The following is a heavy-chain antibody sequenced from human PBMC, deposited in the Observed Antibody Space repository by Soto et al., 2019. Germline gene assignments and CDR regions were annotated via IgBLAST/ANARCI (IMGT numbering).Heavy chain of an antibody. CDR1: SGSISSSNW. CDR2: IYHSGST. V-gene: IGHV4-4*02. CDR3: ARRYYGSGSYSDYYYYMDV. Sequence: QVQLQESGPGLVKPSGTLSLTCAVSSGSISSSNWWSWVRQPPGKGLEWIGEIYHSGSTNYNPSLKSRGTISVDKSKNQFPLKLSSVTAADTAVYYCARRYYGSGSYSDYYYYMDVWGKGTTVTVSS. J-gene: IGHJ6*03. D-gene: IGHD3-10*01.